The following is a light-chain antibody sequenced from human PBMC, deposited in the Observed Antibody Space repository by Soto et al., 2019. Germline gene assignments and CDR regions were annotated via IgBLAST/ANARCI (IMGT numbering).Light chain of an antibody. J-gene: IGKJ4*01. Sequence: EVVMTQSPATLSLSPGERATLSCRASQSVGGDSAWYQLKPGQAPRLLIYGASTRATGIPARFSGSGSGTEFTLTISSLQSEDFAVYYCQQYNNWPLTFGGGTTVEIK. CDR1: QSVGGD. CDR3: QQYNNWPLT. V-gene: IGKV3-15*01. CDR2: GAS.